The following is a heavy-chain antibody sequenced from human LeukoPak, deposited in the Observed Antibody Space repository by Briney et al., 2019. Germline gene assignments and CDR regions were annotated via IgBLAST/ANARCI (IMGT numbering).Heavy chain of an antibody. CDR3: ARASAPNYKNYYYYYMDV. J-gene: IGHJ6*03. CDR1: GGSISSYY. D-gene: IGHD1-7*01. Sequence: PSETLSLTCTVSGGSISSYYWSWIRQPPGKGLEWIGYIYYSGSTNYNPSLKSRVTISVDTSKNQFSLKLSSVTAADTAVYYCARASAPNYKNYYYYYMDVWGKGTTVTISS. CDR2: IYYSGST. V-gene: IGHV4-59*01.